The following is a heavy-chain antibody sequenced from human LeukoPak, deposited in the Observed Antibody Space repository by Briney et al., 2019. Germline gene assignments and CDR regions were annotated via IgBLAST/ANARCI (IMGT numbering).Heavy chain of an antibody. D-gene: IGHD6-13*01. Sequence: SETLSLTCTVSGGAISSYYWSWIRQPPGKGREGSGYIYYSGSTNYNPSLKRRVTISVDPSKHQSSMKLSSVTGAHTAVYYCASIGYSRSWYYIAYSGQGPLATVSS. CDR3: ASIGYSRSWYYIAY. J-gene: IGHJ4*02. CDR1: GGAISSYY. CDR2: IYYSGST. V-gene: IGHV4-59*01.